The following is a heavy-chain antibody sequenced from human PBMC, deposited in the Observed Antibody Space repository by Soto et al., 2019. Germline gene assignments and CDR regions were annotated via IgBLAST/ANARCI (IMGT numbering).Heavy chain of an antibody. D-gene: IGHD3-3*01. CDR3: AAGRYYDFWSRPYEGMDV. Sequence: ASVKVSCKASGFSLIRSAAQWVRQARGQRLEWIGWIVVGSGNTNNAQKFQARVSITRDVSTNTASMELSSLRSEDTAVYYCAAGRYYDFWSRPYEGMDVWGQGTTVTVSS. CDR1: GFSLIRSA. CDR2: IVVGSGNT. V-gene: IGHV1-58*01. J-gene: IGHJ6*02.